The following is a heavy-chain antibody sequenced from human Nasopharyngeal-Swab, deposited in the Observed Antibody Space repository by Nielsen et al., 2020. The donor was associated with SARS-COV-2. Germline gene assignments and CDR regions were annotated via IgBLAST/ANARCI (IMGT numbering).Heavy chain of an antibody. D-gene: IGHD6-19*01. V-gene: IGHV4-39*01. Sequence: RQAPGKGLEWIGSIYYSGSTYYNPSLKSRVTISVETSKNQFSLKLSSVTAADTAVYYRARGIAVAGNGGFDYWGQGNLVTVSS. CDR2: IYYSGST. J-gene: IGHJ4*02. CDR3: ARGIAVAGNGGFDY.